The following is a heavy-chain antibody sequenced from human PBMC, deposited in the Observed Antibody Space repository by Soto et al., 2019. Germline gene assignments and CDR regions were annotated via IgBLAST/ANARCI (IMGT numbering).Heavy chain of an antibody. V-gene: IGHV4-59*08. CDR3: ARQVKVVVAATWELYNWFDP. Sequence: SETLSLTCTVSGGSISSYYWSWIRQPPGKGLEWIGYIYYSGSTNYNPSLKSRVTISVDTSNNQFSLKLSSVTAADTAVYYCARQVKVVVAATWELYNWFDPWGQGTLVTVSS. CDR2: IYYSGST. CDR1: GGSISSYY. D-gene: IGHD2-15*01. J-gene: IGHJ5*02.